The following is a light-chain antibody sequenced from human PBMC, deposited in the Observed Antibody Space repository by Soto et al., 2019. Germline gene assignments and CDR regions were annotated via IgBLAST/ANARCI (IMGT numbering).Light chain of an antibody. V-gene: IGKV1-16*01. J-gene: IGKJ1*01. CDR1: QNIRTY. CDR2: AAS. CDR3: QHYNSYSEA. Sequence: SQMTQSPSSLSASAGDRVTVTLLATQNIRTYLNWYQQKSGKAPKLLIYAASSLQSGVPSRFSGSGSGTEFTLTISSLQPDDFATYYCQHYNSYSEAFGQGTKV.